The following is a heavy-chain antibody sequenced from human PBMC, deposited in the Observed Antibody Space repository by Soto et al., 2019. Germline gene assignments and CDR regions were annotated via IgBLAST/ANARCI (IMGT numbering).Heavy chain of an antibody. V-gene: IGHV1-18*01. D-gene: IGHD1-1*01. CDR1: GYTFTSYG. J-gene: IGHJ6*03. CDR2: ISAYNGNT. CDR3: ARGQLNRNTFYYDMDV. Sequence: ASVKVSCKASGYTFTSYGISWVRQAPGQGLEWMGWISAYNGNTNYAQKLQGRVTMTTDTSTSTAYMELRSLRSDDTAVYYCARGQLNRNTFYYDMDVWGKGTTVTIPS.